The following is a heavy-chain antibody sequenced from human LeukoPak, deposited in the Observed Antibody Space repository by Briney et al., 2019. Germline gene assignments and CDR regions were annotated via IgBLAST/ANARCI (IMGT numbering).Heavy chain of an antibody. V-gene: IGHV4-59*08. J-gene: IGHJ5*02. CDR3: ARQLGYCSSTNCFNWFDP. Sequence: SETLSLTCTVSGGSISSYYWSWIRQPPGKGLEWIGYIYYSGSTNYNPSLKRRVTISVDTSKDQFSLKLSSVTAADSAVYYWARQLGYCSSTNCFNWFDPWGQGTLVTVSS. CDR2: IYYSGST. CDR1: GGSISSYY. D-gene: IGHD2-2*01.